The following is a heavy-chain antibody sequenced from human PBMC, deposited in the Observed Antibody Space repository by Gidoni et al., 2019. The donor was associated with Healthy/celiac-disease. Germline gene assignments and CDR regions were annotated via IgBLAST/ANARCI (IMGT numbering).Heavy chain of an antibody. Sequence: EVQLVESGGGLVQPGRSLRLSCTASGFTFGDYAMSWFRQAPGKGLEWVGFIRSKAYGGTTEYAASVKGRFTISRDDSKSIAYLQMNSLKTEDTDVYYCTRENSSGYYWYFDLWGRGTLVTVSS. CDR1: GFTFGDYA. CDR2: IRSKAYGGTT. J-gene: IGHJ2*01. V-gene: IGHV3-49*03. CDR3: TRENSSGYYWYFDL. D-gene: IGHD3-22*01.